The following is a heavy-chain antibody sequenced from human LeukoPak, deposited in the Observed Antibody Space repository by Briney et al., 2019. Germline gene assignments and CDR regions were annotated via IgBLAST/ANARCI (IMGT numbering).Heavy chain of an antibody. V-gene: IGHV1-24*01. CDR2: FDPEDGGT. CDR3: ASLTNPLYDLLTGDRHFDY. J-gene: IGHJ4*02. Sequence: ALVKVSCKVSGYTLTELSMHWVRQIPGKGLEWMGGFDPEDGGTLYAQKFQGRVTMTEDSSTDTASMELSSLRSEDTAVYYCASLTNPLYDLLTGDRHFDYWGQGILVTVSS. D-gene: IGHD3-9*01. CDR1: GYTLTELS.